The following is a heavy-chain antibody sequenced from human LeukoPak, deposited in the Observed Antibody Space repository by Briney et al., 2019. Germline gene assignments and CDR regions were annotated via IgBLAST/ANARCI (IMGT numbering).Heavy chain of an antibody. CDR1: GGFNSSYY. D-gene: IGHD4-23*01. CDR2: NYYSGST. CDR3: AREGGNSGAFDI. Sequence: TVSLTRTGCGGFNSSYYWRGLRQPPAKGLEGIGYNYYSGSTTCNPSLKSRVTISVATSKTQFSLKLSSVSAADTAVYYCAREGGNSGAFDIWGRGTMVTVSS. V-gene: IGHV4-59*01. J-gene: IGHJ3*02.